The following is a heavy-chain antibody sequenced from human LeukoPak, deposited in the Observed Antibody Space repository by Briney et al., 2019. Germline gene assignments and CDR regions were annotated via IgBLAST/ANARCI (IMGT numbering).Heavy chain of an antibody. CDR1: VGSFNGYY. CDR2: INHSGST. Sequence: SESLSLTCAVYVGSFNGYYCSWIRQPPWKGLEWIGAINHSGSTNYNPPLKSRVTISVDTSKNQFSLKLSSVTAADTAVYYCASGIAAAGTRYYYGMDVWGQGTTVTVSS. V-gene: IGHV4-34*01. J-gene: IGHJ6*02. CDR3: ASGIAAAGTRYYYGMDV. D-gene: IGHD6-13*01.